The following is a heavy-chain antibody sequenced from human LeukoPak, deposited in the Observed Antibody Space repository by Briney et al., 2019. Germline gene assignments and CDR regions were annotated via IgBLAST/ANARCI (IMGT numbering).Heavy chain of an antibody. J-gene: IGHJ4*02. CDR1: GFTFSSYA. CDR2: IYHGGST. V-gene: IGHV4-38-2*01. CDR3: VRISVTGTGRGLFDY. D-gene: IGHD6-19*01. Sequence: GSLRLSCEGSGFTFSSYAMSWVRQAQGKGLEWIGTIYHGGSTYYDPSLESRLTMSVDTSKNQFSLKLSSVTAADTAMYYCVRISVTGTGRGLFDYWGQGTLVTVSS.